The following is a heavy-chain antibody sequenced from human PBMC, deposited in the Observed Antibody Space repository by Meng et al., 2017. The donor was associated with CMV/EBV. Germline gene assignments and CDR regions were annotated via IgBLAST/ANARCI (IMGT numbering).Heavy chain of an antibody. CDR2: IIPIFGTA. D-gene: IGHD6-6*01. CDR1: GGTFSSYA. J-gene: IGHJ4*02. CDR3: ARSLYSSSPHFDY. Sequence: KASGGTFSSYAISWVRQAPGQGLEWMGGIIPIFGTANYVQKFQGRVTITTDESTSTAYMELSSLRSEDTAVYYCARSLYSSSPHFDYWGQGTLVTVSS. V-gene: IGHV1-69*05.